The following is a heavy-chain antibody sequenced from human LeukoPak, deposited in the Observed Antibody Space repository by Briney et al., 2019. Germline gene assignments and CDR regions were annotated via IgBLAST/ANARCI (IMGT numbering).Heavy chain of an antibody. D-gene: IGHD3-10*01. Sequence: SVKVSCKASGGTFSSYAISWVRQAPGQGLEWMGGIIPIFGTANFAQKFQGRVTLTRDGSTNTAYMELSSLRSEDTAVYYCARGWFGELLLDYWGQGTLVTVSS. CDR2: IIPIFGTA. CDR3: ARGWFGELLLDY. V-gene: IGHV1-69*05. CDR1: GGTFSSYA. J-gene: IGHJ4*02.